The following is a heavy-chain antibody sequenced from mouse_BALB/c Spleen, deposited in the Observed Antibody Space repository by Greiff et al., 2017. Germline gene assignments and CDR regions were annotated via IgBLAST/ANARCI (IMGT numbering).Heavy chain of an antibody. J-gene: IGHJ3*01. CDR1: GYSITSGYY. CDR3: ARDYHYGNYEAY. Sequence: EVQRVESGPGLVKPSQSLSLTCSVTGYSITSGYYWNWIRQFPGNKLEWMGYISYDGSNNYNPSLKNRISITRDTSKNQFFLKLNSVTTEDTATYYCARDYHYGNYEAYWGQGTLVTVSA. CDR2: ISYDGSN. D-gene: IGHD2-1*01. V-gene: IGHV3-6*02.